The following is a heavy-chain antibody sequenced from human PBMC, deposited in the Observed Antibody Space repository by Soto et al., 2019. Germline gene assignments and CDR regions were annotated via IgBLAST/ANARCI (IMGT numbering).Heavy chain of an antibody. D-gene: IGHD3-3*01. V-gene: IGHV1-18*01. J-gene: IGHJ6*03. Sequence: QVQLVQSGAEVKKPGASVKVSCNASGYTCTSYGISWVRQAPGQGLEWMGWLSAYTGNTNYAQNLQDRVTMTTDTSTSTAYMELRSLRSDDTAVYFCARVRQDDFWSCYSRYYYYYMDVWGKGTTVTVSS. CDR1: GYTCTSYG. CDR3: ARVRQDDFWSCYSRYYYYYMDV. CDR2: LSAYTGNT.